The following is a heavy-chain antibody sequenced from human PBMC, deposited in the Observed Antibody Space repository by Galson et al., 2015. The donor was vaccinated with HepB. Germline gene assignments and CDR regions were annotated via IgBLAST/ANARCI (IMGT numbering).Heavy chain of an antibody. CDR1: GFTFSDYY. J-gene: IGHJ4*02. CDR3: ARELSLIQLWGAHGY. Sequence: SLRLSCAASGFTFSDYYMSWIRQAPGKGLEWVSYISSSSSYTNYADSVKGRFTISRDNAKNSLYLQMNSLRAEDTAVYYCARELSLIQLWGAHGYWGQGTLVTVSS. D-gene: IGHD5-18*01. CDR2: ISSSSSYT. V-gene: IGHV3-11*06.